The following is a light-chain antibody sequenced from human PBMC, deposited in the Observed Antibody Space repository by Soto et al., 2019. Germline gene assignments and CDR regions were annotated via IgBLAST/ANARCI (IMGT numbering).Light chain of an antibody. CDR2: TAS. V-gene: IGKV1-39*01. Sequence: DIPLTQSPSSLSAYVGDRVTITCRASQSISNRLNWYQQQPGKAPKLLIYTASSLESGVPSRFSGSGSGTVFTLTINSLQPEDFATYYCQQSYTTLITFGPGTKVDIK. CDR3: QQSYTTLIT. CDR1: QSISNR. J-gene: IGKJ3*01.